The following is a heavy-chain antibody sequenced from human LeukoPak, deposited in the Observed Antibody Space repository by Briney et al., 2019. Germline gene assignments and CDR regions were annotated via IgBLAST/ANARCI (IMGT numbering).Heavy chain of an antibody. CDR1: GFSFSIYA. J-gene: IGHJ4*02. D-gene: IGHD6-19*01. V-gene: IGHV3-23*01. Sequence: SGGSLRLTCAPSGFSFSIYAMSWVRQAPGKGLEWVSAISGSAGSTYSADSVKGRFTISRDISKNTLYLQRNSQRAEDAAVYYCARGGGYDGLYFDYWGQGTLVTVPS. CDR3: ARGGGYDGLYFDY. CDR2: ISGSAGST.